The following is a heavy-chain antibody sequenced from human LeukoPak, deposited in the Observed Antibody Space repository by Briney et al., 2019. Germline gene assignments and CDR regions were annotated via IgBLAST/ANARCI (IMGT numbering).Heavy chain of an antibody. CDR2: ISYDGSNK. V-gene: IGHV3-30-3*01. J-gene: IGHJ4*02. CDR1: GLTFSSYA. D-gene: IGHD3-9*01. CDR3: ARDLKLGKLRYFDWSLSFDY. Sequence: GGSLRLSCAASGLTFSSYAMHWVRQAPGKGLEWVAVISYDGSNKYYADSVKGRFTISRDNSKNTLYLQMNSLRAEDTAVYYCARDLKLGKLRYFDWSLSFDYWGQGTLVTVSS.